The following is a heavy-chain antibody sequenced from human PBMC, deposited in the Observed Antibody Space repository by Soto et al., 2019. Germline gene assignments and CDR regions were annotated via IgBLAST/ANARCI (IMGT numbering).Heavy chain of an antibody. CDR1: GYSFPSYG. CDR2: IYPGDSDT. J-gene: IGHJ6*02. V-gene: IGHV5-51*01. D-gene: IGHD2-2*03. Sequence: GESRRNRWKGSGYSFPSYGGGWVRQIPGKYLEWMGIIYPGDSDTRYSPSFQGQVTISADKSISTAYLQWSSLKASDTAMYYCARHVDMDIVVVPAAMDVWGQGTTVTVSS. CDR3: ARHVDMDIVVVPAAMDV.